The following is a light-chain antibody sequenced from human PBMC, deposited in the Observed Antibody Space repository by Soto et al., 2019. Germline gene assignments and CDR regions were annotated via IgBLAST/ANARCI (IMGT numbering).Light chain of an antibody. CDR2: AAA. CDR1: QSISSGF. V-gene: IGKV3-20*01. Sequence: EIVLTQSPGTLSLSPGERATLSCRASQSISSGFLGWYQQKPGQAPRLLIYAAANRATGIPDRFSGSGSGTDFTITISRLQPEDLAVYYCQQYGSPPRTFGQGTKVEIK. CDR3: QQYGSPPRT. J-gene: IGKJ1*01.